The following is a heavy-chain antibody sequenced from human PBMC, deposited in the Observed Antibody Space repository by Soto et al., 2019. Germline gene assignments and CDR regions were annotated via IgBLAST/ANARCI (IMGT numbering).Heavy chain of an antibody. CDR3: ATLNSIFGVTLSDY. Sequence: PSETLSLTCTVSGGSISSGGYYWSWIRQHPGKGLEWIGYIYYSGSTYYNPSLKSRVTISVDTSKNQFSLKLSSVTAADTAVYYCATLNSIFGVTLSDYWGQGTLVTVSS. CDR2: IYYSGST. CDR1: GGSISSGGYY. D-gene: IGHD3-3*01. V-gene: IGHV4-31*03. J-gene: IGHJ4*02.